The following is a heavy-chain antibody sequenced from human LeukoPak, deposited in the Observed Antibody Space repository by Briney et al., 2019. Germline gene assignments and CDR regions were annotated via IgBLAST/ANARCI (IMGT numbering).Heavy chain of an antibody. CDR2: INPSGGST. V-gene: IGHV1-46*01. Sequence: ASVKVSCKASGYTFTSDYMHWVRQAPGQGLGWMGIINPSGGSTSYAQKFQGRVTMTRDTSTSTVYMELSSLRSEDTAVYYCASCSGGSCRPPEDAFDIWGQGTMVTVSS. D-gene: IGHD2-15*01. CDR1: GYTFTSDY. CDR3: ASCSGGSCRPPEDAFDI. J-gene: IGHJ3*02.